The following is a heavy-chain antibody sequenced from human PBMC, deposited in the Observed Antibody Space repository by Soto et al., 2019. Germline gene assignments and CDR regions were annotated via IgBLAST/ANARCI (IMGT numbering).Heavy chain of an antibody. Sequence: PGGSLRLSCAASGFTFSSYGMHWVRQAPGKGLEWVAVISYDGSNKYYADSVKGRFTISRDNSKNTLYLQMNSLRAEDTAVYYYANVYPSSSPGHYGDVQPYRAQGSLVTVSA. CDR3: ANVYPSSSPGHYGDVQPY. D-gene: IGHD4-17*01. V-gene: IGHV3-30*18. J-gene: IGHJ4*01. CDR2: ISYDGSNK. CDR1: GFTFSSYG.